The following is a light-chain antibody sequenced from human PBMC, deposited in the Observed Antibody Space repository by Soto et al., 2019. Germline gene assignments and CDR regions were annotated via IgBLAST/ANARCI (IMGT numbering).Light chain of an antibody. CDR1: QSISSTY. CDR2: GAS. Sequence: EIVLTQSPGTLSLSPGERATLSCRASQSISSTYLAWYQQKPGQAPRLLIYGASDGATGIPDRFSGGGAGTDFTLSISRLEPEDFAVYYCQQYGSSPLTFGQGTKVEI. CDR3: QQYGSSPLT. V-gene: IGKV3-20*01. J-gene: IGKJ1*01.